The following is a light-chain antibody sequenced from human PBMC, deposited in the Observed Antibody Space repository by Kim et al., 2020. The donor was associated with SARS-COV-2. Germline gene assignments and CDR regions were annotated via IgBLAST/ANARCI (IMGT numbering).Light chain of an antibody. CDR1: HSIDKW. V-gene: IGKV1-5*01. CDR3: QQYTTWT. J-gene: IGKJ1*01. Sequence: DRVTISCRASHSIDKWLAWYRQKPGKAPELLIYDASTLESGVPSRFSGNGYGTEFTLTISSLQHDDFATYYCQQYTTWTFGQGTKVDIK. CDR2: DAS.